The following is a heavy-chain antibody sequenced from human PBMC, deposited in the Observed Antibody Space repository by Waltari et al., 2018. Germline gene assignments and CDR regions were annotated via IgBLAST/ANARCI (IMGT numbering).Heavy chain of an antibody. J-gene: IGHJ4*03. CDR2: IRHTGDT. Sequence: QVQLQESGPGLVKSSETLSLTCTVSGVSVSGYFWNWIRQAPGKGPEWIGYIRHTGDTKQNPSRKSRVTMSVDTSRNDFSLRLGSVTAADTAVYDCALWESGWRAVRFWGQGTLGTVSS. CDR3: ALWESGWRAVRF. CDR1: GVSVSGYF. V-gene: IGHV4-59*08. D-gene: IGHD6-19*01.